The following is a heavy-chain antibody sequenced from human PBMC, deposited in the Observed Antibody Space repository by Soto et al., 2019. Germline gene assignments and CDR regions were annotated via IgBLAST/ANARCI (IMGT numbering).Heavy chain of an antibody. CDR3: ARGRPKGEMDV. V-gene: IGHV4-31*03. J-gene: IGHJ6*02. D-gene: IGHD6-6*01. Sequence: QVQLQESGPGLVKPSQTLSLTCTVSGGSISSGGYYWSWIRQHPGKGLEWIGYIYYSGSTYYNPSLKSRVTISVDTSKNLFTLKLSSVTAADTAVYDCARGRPKGEMDVWGQGTTVTVSS. CDR2: IYYSGST. CDR1: GGSISSGGYY.